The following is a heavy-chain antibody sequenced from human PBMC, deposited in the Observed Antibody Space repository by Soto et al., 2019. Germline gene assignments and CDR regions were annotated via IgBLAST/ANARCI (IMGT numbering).Heavy chain of an antibody. V-gene: IGHV3-48*02. CDR2: ISSGSSTI. J-gene: IGHJ4*02. CDR1: GFTFSSYS. D-gene: IGHD3-10*01. CDR3: ARGGMRGRGDY. Sequence: EVQLVESGGGLVQPGGSLRLSCAASGFTFSSYSMNWVRQAPGKGLEWVSYISSGSSTIYYADSVKGRFTISRDNAKNSLYLQINSLRDEDTAVYYCARGGMRGRGDYWGQGTLVTVSS.